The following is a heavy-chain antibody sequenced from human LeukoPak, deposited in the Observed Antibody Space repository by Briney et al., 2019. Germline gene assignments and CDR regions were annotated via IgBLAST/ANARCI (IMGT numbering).Heavy chain of an antibody. D-gene: IGHD6-25*01. CDR3: ARGRWGSGYYFDY. V-gene: IGHV3-21*01. CDR2: ISSSSSYI. J-gene: IGHJ4*02. CDR1: GFTFSSYS. Sequence: NPGGSLRLSCAASGFTFSSYSMNWVRQAPGKGLEWVSSISSSSSYIYYADSVKGRFTISRDNAKNSLYLQMNSLRAEDTAAYYCARGRWGSGYYFDYWGQGTLVTVSS.